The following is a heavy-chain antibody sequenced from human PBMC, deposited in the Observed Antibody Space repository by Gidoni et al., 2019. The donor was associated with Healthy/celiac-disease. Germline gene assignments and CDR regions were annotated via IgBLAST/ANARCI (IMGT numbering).Heavy chain of an antibody. D-gene: IGHD3-22*01. J-gene: IGHJ4*02. CDR2: ISGSGGST. CDR3: ANQWGIYDSSGYQVDY. CDR1: GLTFSSSA. Sequence: EVQLLESGGGLVQPGGSLRLSCAASGLTFSSSAMSWVRQAPGKGLEWVSAISGSGGSTYYADSVKGRFTISRDNSKNTLYLQMNSLRAEDTAVYYCANQWGIYDSSGYQVDYWGQGTLVTVSS. V-gene: IGHV3-23*01.